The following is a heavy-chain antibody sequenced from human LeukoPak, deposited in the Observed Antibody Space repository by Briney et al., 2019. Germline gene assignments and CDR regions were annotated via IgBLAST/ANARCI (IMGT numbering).Heavy chain of an antibody. CDR2: IYYSGST. V-gene: IGHV4-39*07. CDR3: ARGFLKTGTSSSWFDP. D-gene: IGHD1-1*01. CDR1: GGSISSSSYY. J-gene: IGHJ5*02. Sequence: PSETLSLTCTVSGGSISSSSYYWGWIRQPPGKGLEWIGSIYYSGSTNYNPSLKSRVTISVDTSKNQFSLKLSSVTAADTAVYYCARGFLKTGTSSSWFDPWGQGTLVTVSS.